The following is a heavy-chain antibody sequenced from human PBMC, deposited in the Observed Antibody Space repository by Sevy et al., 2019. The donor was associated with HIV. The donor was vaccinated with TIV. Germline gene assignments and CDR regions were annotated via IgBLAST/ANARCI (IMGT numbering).Heavy chain of an antibody. CDR2: ISGSAGST. CDR3: AKGDRTFYGFDV. D-gene: IGHD2-15*01. J-gene: IGHJ6*02. V-gene: IGHV3-23*01. Sequence: GGSLRLSCAASGFTFSTYTMSWVRQAPGKGLEWVSAISGSAGSTYYADLVQVRFTISRDKSKNTLYLQMNSLRAEDTAVYYCAKGDRTFYGFDVWGQGTTVTVSS. CDR1: GFTFSTYT.